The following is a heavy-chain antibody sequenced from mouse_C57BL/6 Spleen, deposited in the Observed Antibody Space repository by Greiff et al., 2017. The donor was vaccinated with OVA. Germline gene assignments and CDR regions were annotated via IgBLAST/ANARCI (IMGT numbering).Heavy chain of an antibody. D-gene: IGHD3-2*02. J-gene: IGHJ4*01. V-gene: IGHV1-59*01. CDR1: GYTFTSYW. CDR3: ARGDSSGYLRGYYAMDY. Sequence: QVQLQQPGAELVRPGTSVKLSCKASGYTFTSYWMHWVKQRPGQGLEWIGVIDPSDSYTNYNQKFKGKATLTVDTSSSTAYMQLSSLTSEDSAVYYCARGDSSGYLRGYYAMDYWGQGTSVTVSS. CDR2: IDPSDSYT.